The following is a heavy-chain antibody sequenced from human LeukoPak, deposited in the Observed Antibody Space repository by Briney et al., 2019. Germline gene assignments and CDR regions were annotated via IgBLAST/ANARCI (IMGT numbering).Heavy chain of an antibody. Sequence: ASVKLSCKASGYTFTGYYLHWVRQAPGQGLEWMGCVNPNSGDTNYAQKFQGSVTMTRDTSISTVYMELSRLRSDDTAVYYCARASGSYWWFDSWGQGTLVTVSS. J-gene: IGHJ5*01. CDR1: GYTFTGYY. CDR2: VNPNSGDT. V-gene: IGHV1-2*02. D-gene: IGHD1-26*01. CDR3: ARASGSYWWFDS.